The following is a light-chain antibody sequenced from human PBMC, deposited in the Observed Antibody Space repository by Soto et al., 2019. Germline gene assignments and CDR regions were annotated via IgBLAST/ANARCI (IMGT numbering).Light chain of an antibody. V-gene: IGKV3-15*01. J-gene: IGKJ1*01. CDR3: QQYDKWPGT. CDR2: DAS. Sequence: EIVMTQSPATLSVSPGERATLSCRASQDLDNNIAWYQQKPGQSPTLLIYDASTRASGLPARFSGSASGAEFTLTISSLQSEDFAVYYCQQYDKWPGTFGRGTVVDI. CDR1: QDLDNN.